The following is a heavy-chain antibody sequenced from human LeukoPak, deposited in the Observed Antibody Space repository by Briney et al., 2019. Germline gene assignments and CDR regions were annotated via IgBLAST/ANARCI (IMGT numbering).Heavy chain of an antibody. D-gene: IGHD3-22*01. CDR2: IYYSGST. V-gene: IGHV4-59*01. Sequence: PSETLSLTCTVSGDSISTYYWSWVRQPPGKGLEWIGYIYYSGSTNYNPSLKSRVTISVDTSKNQFSLKLSSVTAADTAVYYCARYARAGYYYDSSGYYLDYWGQGTLVTVSS. CDR3: ARYARAGYYYDSSGYYLDY. CDR1: GDSISTYY. J-gene: IGHJ4*02.